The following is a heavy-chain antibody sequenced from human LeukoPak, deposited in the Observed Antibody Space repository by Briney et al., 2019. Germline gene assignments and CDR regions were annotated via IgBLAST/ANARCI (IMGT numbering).Heavy chain of an antibody. D-gene: IGHD5-24*01. CDR3: GRHQNRDGYNPRPFDY. Sequence: SETLYLTCSVSGGSISSSANYWGWIRQPPGKGLEWIGSIYYSENTYYNPSLKSRVTLSVDTSKNQFSLKLSSVTAADTAVYYCGRHQNRDGYNPRPFDYWGQGILVTASS. CDR2: IYYSENT. V-gene: IGHV4-39*01. CDR1: GGSISSSANY. J-gene: IGHJ4*02.